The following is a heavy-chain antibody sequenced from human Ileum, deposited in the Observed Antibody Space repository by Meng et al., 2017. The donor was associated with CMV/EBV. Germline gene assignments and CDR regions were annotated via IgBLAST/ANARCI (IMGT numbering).Heavy chain of an antibody. CDR3: AQTSTGNIPFSYIFDY. D-gene: IGHD3-10*01. CDR1: GFSLTTTDVG. Sequence: TPWRYSATTLGKPTRPLTLTCTFPGFSLTTTDVGVGWIRQPPGKAIEWLAIIYWDGDRRYNPSLRSRLTIMKDTSGNQVVLKMADMDPVDTATYYCAQTSTGNIPFSYIFDYWAREALAPFP. J-gene: IGHJ4*02. CDR2: IYWDGDR. V-gene: IGHV2-5*02.